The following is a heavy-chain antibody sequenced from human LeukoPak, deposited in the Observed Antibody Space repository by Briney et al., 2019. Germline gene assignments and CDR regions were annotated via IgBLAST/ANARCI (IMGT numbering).Heavy chain of an antibody. V-gene: IGHV3-15*01. CDR1: GFTFSIAW. CDR2: IKSQTDGGTT. Sequence: PGGSLRLSCAASGFTFSIAWMNWVRQAPGKGLEWVGHIKSQTDGGTTVYAAPVKGRFTVSRDDSINTLYLQMNSLKTEDTGVYYCTTGDDYGAKFGYWGQGTLVTVSS. CDR3: TTGDDYGAKFGY. D-gene: IGHD4-17*01. J-gene: IGHJ4*02.